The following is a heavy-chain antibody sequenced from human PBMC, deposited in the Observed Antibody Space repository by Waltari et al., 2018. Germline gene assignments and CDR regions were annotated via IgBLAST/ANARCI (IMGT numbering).Heavy chain of an antibody. CDR1: GFTFSSYA. J-gene: IGHJ2*01. V-gene: IGHV3-23*01. CDR3: AKTHITTSWYFDL. D-gene: IGHD3-22*01. Sequence: EVQLLESGGGLVQPGGSLRLSFAASGFTFSSYAMSWLSPAPGKGLEWVSAISGSGGSTYYADSVKGRFTISRDNSKNTLYLQMNSLRAEDTAVYYCAKTHITTSWYFDLWGRGTLGTVSS. CDR2: ISGSGGST.